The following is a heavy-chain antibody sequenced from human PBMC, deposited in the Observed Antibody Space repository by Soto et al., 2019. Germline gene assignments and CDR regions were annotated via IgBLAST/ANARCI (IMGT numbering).Heavy chain of an antibody. CDR3: AKVHWRSAARNWFEP. CDR1: GFTFTGYW. Sequence: EVQLVESGGGLVQPGGSLILCCAVSGFTFTGYWMSWVRQAPGKGVEWVASIKEDGSEKYYVDSVKGRFTISRDNAKNSVYLQINNLRSQDTAVYSCAKVHWRSAARNWFEPWCQGTLITVSS. J-gene: IGHJ5*01. V-gene: IGHV3-7*01. D-gene: IGHD6-13*01. CDR2: IKEDGSEK.